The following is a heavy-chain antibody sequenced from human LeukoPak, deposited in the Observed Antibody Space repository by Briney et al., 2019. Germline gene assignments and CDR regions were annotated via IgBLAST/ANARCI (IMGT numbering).Heavy chain of an antibody. D-gene: IGHD1-26*01. CDR2: ITTRTTNYAT. V-gene: IGHV3-73*01. J-gene: IGHJ4*02. CDR3: TTYIRGHY. CDR1: GFTFSSYA. Sequence: GGSLRLSSAVSGFTFSSYAMSWVRQAPGKGLEWVGRITTRTTNYATQSGSSVTGRFTISRDDSQKTAYLQMNTLTIEDTAVYFCTTYIRGHYWGQGTLVTVSA.